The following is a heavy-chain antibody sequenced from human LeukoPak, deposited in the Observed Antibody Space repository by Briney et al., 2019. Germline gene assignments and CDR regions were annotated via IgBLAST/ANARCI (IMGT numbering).Heavy chain of an antibody. D-gene: IGHD2-8*01. CDR3: VRYEFDS. V-gene: IGHV3-7*01. Sequence: GGSLRLSCAASGFTFSSYAMNWVRVRQAPGKGLEWVATIEKDGSQEYYVDSVKGRFTISRDNAKNSTYLQMNSLRVEDTAVYYCVRYEFDSWGQGTLVTVSS. CDR2: IEKDGSQE. CDR1: GFTFSSYA. J-gene: IGHJ4*02.